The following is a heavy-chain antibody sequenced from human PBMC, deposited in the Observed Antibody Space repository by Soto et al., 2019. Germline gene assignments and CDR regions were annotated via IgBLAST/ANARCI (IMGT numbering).Heavy chain of an antibody. V-gene: IGHV4-4*02. D-gene: IGHD4-4*01. CDR2: IFHDGTA. Sequence: SETLSLTCAVSGVSISSGNWWTWVRQTPQRGLEYIGEIFHDGTANYYPSFERRVAISVDTSKNQFSLKLTSVTAADTAIYFCARTYCTTTACQAHGIDVWGQETTVTVSS. CDR1: GVSISSGNW. J-gene: IGHJ6*02. CDR3: ARTYCTTTACQAHGIDV.